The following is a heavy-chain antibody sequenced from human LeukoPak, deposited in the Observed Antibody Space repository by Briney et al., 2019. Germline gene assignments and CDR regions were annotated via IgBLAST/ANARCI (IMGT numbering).Heavy chain of an antibody. CDR2: IYPDDPDT. CDR3: ARGAYGSGSSYNFYGMDV. V-gene: IGHV5-51*01. CDR1: GYRFPTSW. J-gene: IGHJ6*02. D-gene: IGHD3-10*01. Sequence: GESLKISCKGSGYRFPTSWIAWVRQMPGKGLEWVGVIYPDDPDTIYNPSFEGQVTFSVDKSISTAYLQWSSLKASDTAIYYCARGAYGSGSSYNFYGMDVWGQGTPVAVSS.